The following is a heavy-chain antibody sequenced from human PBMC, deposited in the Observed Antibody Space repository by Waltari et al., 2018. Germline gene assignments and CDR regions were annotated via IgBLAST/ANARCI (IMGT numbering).Heavy chain of an antibody. CDR3: ARGRHQRGYYYYMDV. CDR1: GGSISSYY. Sequence: QVQLQESGPGLVKPSETLSLTCTVSGGSISSYYWSWIRQPPGKGLEWSGYIYYSGSTNYNPSLKSRVTISVDTSKNQFSLKLSSVTAADTAVYYCARGRHQRGYYYYMDVWGKGTTVTVSS. V-gene: IGHV4-59*01. J-gene: IGHJ6*03. D-gene: IGHD6-25*01. CDR2: IYYSGST.